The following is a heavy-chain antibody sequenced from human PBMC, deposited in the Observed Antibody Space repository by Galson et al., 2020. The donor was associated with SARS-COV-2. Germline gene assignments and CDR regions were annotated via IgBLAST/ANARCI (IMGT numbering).Heavy chain of an antibody. D-gene: IGHD3-22*01. CDR1: GYTFTGYY. CDR3: ARDLGYYYDSSGYPLDAFDI. V-gene: IGHV1-2*02. J-gene: IGHJ3*02. Sequence: ASMKVSCKASGYTFTGYYMHWVRQAPGQGLEWMGWINPNSGGTNYAQKFQGRVTMTRDTSISTAYMELSRLRSDDTAVYYCARDLGYYYDSSGYPLDAFDIWGQGTMVTVSS. CDR2: INPNSGGT.